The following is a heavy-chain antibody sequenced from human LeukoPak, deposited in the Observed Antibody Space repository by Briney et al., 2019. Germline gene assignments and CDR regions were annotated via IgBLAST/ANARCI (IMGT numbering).Heavy chain of an antibody. CDR3: AKGLGYSFYYFDY. V-gene: IGHV3-30*18. J-gene: IGHJ4*02. Sequence: GGSLRLSCAASGFTFSSYGMHWVRQAPGKGLEWVAVISYDGSNKYYADSVKGRFTISRDNSKNTLYLQMNSLRAEDTAVYYCAKGLGYSFYYFDYWGQGTLVTVSS. CDR2: ISYDGSNK. D-gene: IGHD5-12*01. CDR1: GFTFSSYG.